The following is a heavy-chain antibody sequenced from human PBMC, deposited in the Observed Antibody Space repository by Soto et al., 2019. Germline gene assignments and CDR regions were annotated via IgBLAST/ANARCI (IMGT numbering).Heavy chain of an antibody. J-gene: IGHJ6*02. CDR2: IVVGSGNT. Sequence: QMQLVQSGPEVKKPGTSVKVSCKASGFNFASSAVQWVRQARGQRLEWIGWIVVGSGNTNYAQKFQERVTITRDMSTSTAYMELRSLRSEDTAVYYCAADMGYYVSVSYFYYYSGMDVWGQGTTVTVSS. D-gene: IGHD3-10*01. CDR1: GFNFASSA. V-gene: IGHV1-58*01. CDR3: AADMGYYVSVSYFYYYSGMDV.